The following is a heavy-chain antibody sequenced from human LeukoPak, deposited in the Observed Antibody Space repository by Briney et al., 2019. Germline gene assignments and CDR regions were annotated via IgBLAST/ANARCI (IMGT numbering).Heavy chain of an antibody. CDR3: AKDPPCSGGTCYGYFES. V-gene: IGHV3-23*01. Sequence: GGALRLSRAASGFTLCTYAMKWGRQAPGEGVGGGSNICGSGGNTFYADAVKGRFTISRDNSKNTLYLQMNNLRDEDTAVSYCAKDPPCSGGTCYGYFESWGQGTLVTVSS. D-gene: IGHD2-15*01. CDR2: ICGSGGNT. CDR1: GFTLCTYA. J-gene: IGHJ4*02.